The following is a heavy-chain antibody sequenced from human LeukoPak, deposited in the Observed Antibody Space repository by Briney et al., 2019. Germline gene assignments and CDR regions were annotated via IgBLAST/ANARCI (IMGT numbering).Heavy chain of an antibody. CDR3: ARGPTVLYYYYGMDV. Sequence: SETLSLTCTVSGGSISSYYWSWIRQPPGKGLEWIGHIYYSGSTNYNPSLKSRVAISVDTSKNQFSLKLSSVTAADTAVYYCARGPTVLYYYYGMDVWGQGTTVTVSS. V-gene: IGHV4-59*01. J-gene: IGHJ6*02. D-gene: IGHD4-11*01. CDR1: GGSISSYY. CDR2: IYYSGST.